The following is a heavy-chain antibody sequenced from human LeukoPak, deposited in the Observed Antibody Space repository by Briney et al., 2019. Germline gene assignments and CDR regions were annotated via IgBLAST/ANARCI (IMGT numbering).Heavy chain of an antibody. Sequence: GRSLRLSCAASGFTFSSYAMHWVRQAPGKGLEWVAVISYDGSNKYYADSVKGRFTISRGNSKNTLYLQMNSLRAEDTAVYYCARDSSGLFDYWGQGTLVTVSS. CDR3: ARDSSGLFDY. CDR1: GFTFSSYA. CDR2: ISYDGSNK. J-gene: IGHJ4*02. D-gene: IGHD6-19*01. V-gene: IGHV3-30-3*01.